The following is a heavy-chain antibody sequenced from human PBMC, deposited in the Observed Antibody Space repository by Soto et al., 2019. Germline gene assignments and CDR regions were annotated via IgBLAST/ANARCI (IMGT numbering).Heavy chain of an antibody. J-gene: IGHJ4*02. Sequence: QVQLVQSGAEVKKPGSSVKVSCKASGGTFSSYTISWVRQAPGQGLEWMGRIIPILGIANYAQKFQGRVTITADKSTSTAYMELSSLRSEDTAVYYCAREWHYYYDSSGYHFDYWGQGTLVTVSS. V-gene: IGHV1-69*08. D-gene: IGHD3-22*01. CDR2: IIPILGIA. CDR3: AREWHYYYDSSGYHFDY. CDR1: GGTFSSYT.